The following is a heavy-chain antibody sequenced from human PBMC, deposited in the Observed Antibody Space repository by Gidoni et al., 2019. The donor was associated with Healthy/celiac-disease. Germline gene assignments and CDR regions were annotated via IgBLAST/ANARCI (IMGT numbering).Heavy chain of an antibody. CDR1: AFPFTSSA. Sequence: HTQLLQSGPEAQKPRTSVMVSCKASAFPFTSSAVPWVRQARGQRLEWIGWIVVGSGNTNYAQKFQERVTITRDMPTSTAYMELSSLRSEDTAVYDCAADSAGLGADYWGQGTLVTVSS. V-gene: IGHV1-58*01. CDR3: AADSAGLGADY. CDR2: IVVGSGNT. D-gene: IGHD3-16*01. J-gene: IGHJ4*02.